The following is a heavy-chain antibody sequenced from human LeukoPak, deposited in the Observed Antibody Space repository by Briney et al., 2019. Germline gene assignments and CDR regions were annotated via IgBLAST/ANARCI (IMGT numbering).Heavy chain of an antibody. CDR3: ARGSGKVATTYFDY. D-gene: IGHD5-12*01. J-gene: IGHJ4*02. CDR2: IYYRGST. Sequence: PAETEGLLRTVSGGASSSGENYWSRIRQHPGKGLEWIGYIYYRGSTYYNPSLKSRVTILVDTSKNHFSLKLSSVTAADTAVYYCARGSGKVATTYFDYWGPGTQVTVSS. CDR1: GGASSSGENY. V-gene: IGHV4-31*03.